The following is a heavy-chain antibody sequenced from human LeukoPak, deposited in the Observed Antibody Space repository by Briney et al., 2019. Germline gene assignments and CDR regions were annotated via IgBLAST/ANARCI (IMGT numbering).Heavy chain of an antibody. J-gene: IGHJ3*02. D-gene: IGHD6-19*01. CDR3: ARVQNRQWLSI. CDR2: INHSGST. CDR1: GGSFSGYY. Sequence: PSETLSLTCAVYGGSFSGYYWSWIRQPPGKGLEWIGEINHSGSTIYNPSLKSRVTISVDTSKNQFSLKLSSVTAADTAVYYCARVQNRQWLSIWGQGTMVTVSS. V-gene: IGHV4-34*01.